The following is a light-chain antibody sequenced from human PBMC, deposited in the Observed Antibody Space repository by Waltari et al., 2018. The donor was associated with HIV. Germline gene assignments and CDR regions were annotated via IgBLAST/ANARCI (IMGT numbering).Light chain of an antibody. CDR3: QQYGSSRT. Sequence: EIVLTQSPGTLSWSPGGRATLSCRASHGVSSSYLAWYQQKPGQARRLLIYGAPSRATGIPDRFSGSGSGTDFTLTISRLEPEDFAVYYCQQYGSSRTFGQGTKVEIK. J-gene: IGKJ1*01. CDR2: GAP. CDR1: HGVSSSY. V-gene: IGKV3-20*01.